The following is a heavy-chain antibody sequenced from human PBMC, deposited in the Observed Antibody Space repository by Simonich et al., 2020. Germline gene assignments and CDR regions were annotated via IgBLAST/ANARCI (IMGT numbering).Heavy chain of an antibody. V-gene: IGHV4-38-2*01. J-gene: IGHJ6*02. D-gene: IGHD6-13*01. CDR3: ARVGYSNYYYYGMDV. CDR1: GYSISSGYY. Sequence: QVQLQESGPGLVKPSETLSLTCAVSGYSISSGYYWGWIRQPPGKGLEWIGSIYHRASTHYNPTLKSRVTISVDTSKNQFSLKLSSVTAADTAVYYCARVGYSNYYYYGMDVWGQGTTVTVSS. CDR2: IYHRAST.